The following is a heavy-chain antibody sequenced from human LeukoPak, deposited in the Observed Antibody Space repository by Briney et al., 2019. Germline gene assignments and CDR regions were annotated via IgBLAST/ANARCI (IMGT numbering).Heavy chain of an antibody. Sequence: GGSLRLSCVGSGFTVSGNYMSWFRQAPGKGLEWIGFISGGTTEYAASVKGRFTISRDDSTSIAYLQMNSLTTEDTAVYYCSRGSGWLSVYWGQGTLVTVSS. V-gene: IGHV3-71*01. J-gene: IGHJ4*02. CDR3: SRGSGWLSVY. CDR1: GFTVSGNY. CDR2: ISGGTT. D-gene: IGHD6-19*01.